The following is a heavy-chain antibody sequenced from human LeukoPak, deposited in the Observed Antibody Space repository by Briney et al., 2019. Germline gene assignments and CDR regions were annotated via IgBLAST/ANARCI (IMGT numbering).Heavy chain of an antibody. Sequence: GRPLRLSCAASGFTFSSHAMHWDRQAPGKGLEWVSLLSWDGNIKYYTDSVKGRFTSSRDNSRNTLYLQMNSLGPQDTAVYYCARDISGGYSFDYWGQGTLVTVSS. CDR2: LSWDGNIK. CDR3: ARDISGGYSFDY. V-gene: IGHV3-30-3*01. D-gene: IGHD1-26*01. J-gene: IGHJ4*02. CDR1: GFTFSSHA.